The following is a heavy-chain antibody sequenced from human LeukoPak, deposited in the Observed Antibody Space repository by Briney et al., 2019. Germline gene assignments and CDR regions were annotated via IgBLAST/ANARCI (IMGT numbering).Heavy chain of an antibody. J-gene: IGHJ4*01. CDR1: GFTFSSYA. V-gene: IGHV3-7*01. CDR2: INQDGSEK. Sequence: PGGSLRLSCAASGFTFSSYAMSWVRQAPGKGLEWVANINQDGSEKYYVDSVKGRFTISRDNAKNSLYLQMNSLRAEDTAIYYCASPFAYWGQGTLVTISS. CDR3: ASPFAY.